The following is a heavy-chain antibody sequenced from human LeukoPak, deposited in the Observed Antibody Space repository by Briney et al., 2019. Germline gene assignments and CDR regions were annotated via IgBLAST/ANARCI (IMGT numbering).Heavy chain of an antibody. V-gene: IGHV4-4*07. D-gene: IGHD3-22*01. CDR2: IYTSGST. CDR1: GGSISSYY. Sequence: RPSETLSLTCTVSGGSISSYYWSWIRQPAGKGLEWIGRIYTSGSTNYNPSLKSRVTMSVDTSKNQFSLKLSSVTAADTAVYYCARDTDGYYYDSSGSPFDYWGQGTLVTVSS. CDR3: ARDTDGYYYDSSGSPFDY. J-gene: IGHJ4*02.